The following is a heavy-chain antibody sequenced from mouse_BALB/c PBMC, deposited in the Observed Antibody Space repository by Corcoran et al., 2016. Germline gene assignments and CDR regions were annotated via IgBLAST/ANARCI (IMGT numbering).Heavy chain of an antibody. CDR3: AAGGYGSLLAY. Sequence: EVQLQQSGPELVKPGASVKMSCKASGYTFTSYVMHWVKQKPGQGLEWIGYINPYNDGTKYNEKFKGKATLTSDKSSSTAYMELSSLASEDSAVYDCAAGGYGSLLAYWGQGTLVTVSA. V-gene: IGHV1S136*01. CDR2: INPYNDGT. D-gene: IGHD2-1*01. J-gene: IGHJ3*01. CDR1: GYTFTSYV.